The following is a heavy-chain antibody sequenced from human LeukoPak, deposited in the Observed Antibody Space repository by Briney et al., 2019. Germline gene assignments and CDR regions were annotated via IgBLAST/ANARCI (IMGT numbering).Heavy chain of an antibody. Sequence: ASVKVSCKASGYTFTGYYMHWVRQAPGQGLEWMGWINPNSGGTNYAQKFQGRVFMTRDTSINTAYMDLSRLTSDDTAVYYCARGGNDCSGGSCYLSWSDYWGQGTLVTVSS. D-gene: IGHD2-15*01. J-gene: IGHJ4*02. CDR3: ARGGNDCSGGSCYLSWSDY. V-gene: IGHV1-2*02. CDR1: GYTFTGYY. CDR2: INPNSGGT.